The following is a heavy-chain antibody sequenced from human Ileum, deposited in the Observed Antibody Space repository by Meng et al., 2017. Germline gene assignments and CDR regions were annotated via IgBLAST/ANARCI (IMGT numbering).Heavy chain of an antibody. D-gene: IGHD5-12*01. V-gene: IGHV4-4*02. CDR2: IFHGGTT. Sequence: GQLQEAGPGLVKPSGTLSLTCAVSGDSISSGNWWNWVRQSPGKGLEWIGEIFHGGTTNYNPSLKNRVTLLMDKSKNQFSLQLTSVTAADTAVFYCARGIGDIRVGFDYWGQGILVTVSS. J-gene: IGHJ4*02. CDR3: ARGIGDIRVGFDY. CDR1: GDSISSGNW.